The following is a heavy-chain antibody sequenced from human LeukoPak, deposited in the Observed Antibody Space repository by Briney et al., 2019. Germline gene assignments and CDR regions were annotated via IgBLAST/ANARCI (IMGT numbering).Heavy chain of an antibody. CDR1: GFTFSTYT. CDR3: ARELTNEGFDY. D-gene: IGHD1-1*01. CDR2: ISSTTTYI. V-gene: IGHV3-21*01. J-gene: IGHJ4*02. Sequence: GGCLRLSCAASGFTFSTYTMNWVRQAPGKGLEWVSSISSTTTYIYHADSVKGRFTISRDNAKNSLYLQINGLRAEDTAVYYCARELTNEGFDYWGQGTLVTVSS.